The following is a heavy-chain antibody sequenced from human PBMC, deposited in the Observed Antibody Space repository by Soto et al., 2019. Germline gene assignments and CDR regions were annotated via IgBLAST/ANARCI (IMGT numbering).Heavy chain of an antibody. CDR3: ASITVTNGFDI. CDR2: IWYDGSNQ. Sequence: VQLVESGGGVVQPGKSLRLSCVASGFSFSRSGMHWIRQPPGKGLEWLALIWYDGSNQYYLDSVKDRFTIFRDNSKNTLYLQMNSLRAEDTAVYYCASITVTNGFDIWGQGTMVTVSS. D-gene: IGHD4-17*01. V-gene: IGHV3-33*01. CDR1: GFSFSRSG. J-gene: IGHJ3*02.